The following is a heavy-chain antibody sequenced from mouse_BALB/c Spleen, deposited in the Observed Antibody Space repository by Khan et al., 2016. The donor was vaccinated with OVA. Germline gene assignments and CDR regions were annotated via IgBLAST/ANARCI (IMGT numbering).Heavy chain of an antibody. J-gene: IGHJ1*01. D-gene: IGHD2-1*01. CDR2: INTYTGEP. CDR3: ARNGNYCYFDV. V-gene: IGHV9-3-1*01. Sequence: QIQLVQSGPELKKPGETVKISCKASGYTFTNYGMNWVKQAPGKGLKWMGWINTYTGEPTYADDFKGRVALSLETSASTAYLQINNLKNENTATDFCARNGNYCYFDVWGAGTTVTVSS. CDR1: GYTFTNYG.